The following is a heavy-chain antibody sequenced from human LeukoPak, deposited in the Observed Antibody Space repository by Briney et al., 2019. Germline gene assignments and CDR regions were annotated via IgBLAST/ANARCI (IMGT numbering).Heavy chain of an antibody. Sequence: ASVKVSCKASGYTFIGSYMHWVRQAPGQGLEWVGWINPNSGDTNYAQKFQGRVTMTRDTSISTAYMELNRLRSDDTAVYYCASPLLQLDDLPYYMDVWGTGTTVSVSS. CDR1: GYTFIGSY. CDR2: INPNSGDT. CDR3: ASPLLQLDDLPYYMDV. V-gene: IGHV1-2*02. J-gene: IGHJ6*03. D-gene: IGHD6-6*01.